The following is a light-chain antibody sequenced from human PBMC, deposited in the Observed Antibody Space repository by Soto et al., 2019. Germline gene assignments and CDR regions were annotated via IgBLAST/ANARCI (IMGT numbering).Light chain of an antibody. CDR2: GAS. CDR1: QSVSCSY. J-gene: IGKJ1*01. V-gene: IGKV3-20*01. CDR3: QQYGSSPT. Sequence: EIGWTQSPGTLPLSPGERATLSCSARQSVSCSYLAWYQQKPGQAPRLLIYGASSRATGIPDRFKGSGSVTDFTLTISRLEPEDFAVYYCQQYGSSPTCGQGTKVEIQ.